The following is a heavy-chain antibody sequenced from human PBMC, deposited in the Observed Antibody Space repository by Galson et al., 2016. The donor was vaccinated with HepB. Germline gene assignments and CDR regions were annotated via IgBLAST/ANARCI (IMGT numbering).Heavy chain of an antibody. CDR2: ISYDGSNE. D-gene: IGHD2-2*01. CDR1: GFTFSTYA. V-gene: IGHV3-30-3*01. CDR3: ARTTAQYRLLRPFDF. Sequence: TLRLSCAVSGFTFSTYAMHWVRQAPGKGLEWVAVISYDGSNEFYAGSVKGRFTISRDNSMHTLYLQMTSLRLDDTAVYYCARTTAQYRLLRPFDFWGQGTLVTGSS. J-gene: IGHJ4*02.